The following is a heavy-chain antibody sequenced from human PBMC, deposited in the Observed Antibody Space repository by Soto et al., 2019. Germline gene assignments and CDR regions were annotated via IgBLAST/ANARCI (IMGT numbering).Heavy chain of an antibody. CDR3: ARGSWYGVFGNYYYMDV. CDR1: GGSISSYY. V-gene: IGHV4-59*01. J-gene: IGHJ6*03. CDR2: IYYSGST. D-gene: IGHD6-13*01. Sequence: SETLSLTCTVSGGSISSYYWSWIRQPPGKGLEWIGYIYYSGSTNYNPSLKSRVTISVDTSKNQFSLKLSSVTAADTAVYYCARGSWYGVFGNYYYMDVWGKGTTVTVS.